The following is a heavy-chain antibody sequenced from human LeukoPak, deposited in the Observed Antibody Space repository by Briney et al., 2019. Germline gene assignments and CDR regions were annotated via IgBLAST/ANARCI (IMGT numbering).Heavy chain of an antibody. J-gene: IGHJ4*02. CDR2: ISSSSSYI. CDR1: GFTFSSYS. Sequence: PGGSLRLSCAASGFTFSSYSINWVRPAPGRGLEWVSSISSSSSYINYADSVKGRFTISRDNAKNSLYLQTNSLRGEDTAVYYCARQSGETYYDFWSGYSLYFGYWGQGTLVTVSS. D-gene: IGHD3-3*01. V-gene: IGHV3-21*01. CDR3: ARQSGETYYDFWSGYSLYFGY.